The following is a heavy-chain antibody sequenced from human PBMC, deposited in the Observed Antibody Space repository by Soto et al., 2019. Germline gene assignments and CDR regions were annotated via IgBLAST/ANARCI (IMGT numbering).Heavy chain of an antibody. Sequence: SETLSLTCTVSGGSVSSGSYYWSWIRQPPGKGLEWIGYIYYSGSTNYNPSLKSRVTISVDTSKNQFSLKLSSVTAADTAVYYCARDRADYYDTSGYPLWGQRTMVTVSS. V-gene: IGHV4-61*01. CDR2: IYYSGST. CDR1: GGSVSSGSYY. CDR3: ARDRADYYDTSGYPL. J-gene: IGHJ3*01. D-gene: IGHD3-22*01.